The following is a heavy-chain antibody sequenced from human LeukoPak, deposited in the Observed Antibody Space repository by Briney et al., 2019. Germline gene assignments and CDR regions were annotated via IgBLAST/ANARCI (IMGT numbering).Heavy chain of an antibody. V-gene: IGHV3-73*01. CDR2: IRSKANNYAT. CDR3: AKDYRHLNYYGSGSFFDY. CDR1: GFTFSDSA. Sequence: PGGSLRLSCAASGFTFSDSAMHWVRQASGKGLEWVGRIRSKANNYATAYAASVKGRFTISRDDSKNTLYLQMNSLRAEDTAVYYCAKDYRHLNYYGSGSFFDYWGQGTLVTVSS. D-gene: IGHD3-10*01. J-gene: IGHJ4*02.